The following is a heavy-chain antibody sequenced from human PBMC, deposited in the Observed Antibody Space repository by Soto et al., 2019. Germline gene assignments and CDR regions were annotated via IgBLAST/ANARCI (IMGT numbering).Heavy chain of an antibody. CDR2: IYHSGST. CDR3: ARDQLEGNWFDP. CDR1: GGSISSGGYS. J-gene: IGHJ5*02. V-gene: IGHV4-30-2*01. D-gene: IGHD1-1*01. Sequence: QLQLQESGSGLVRPSQTLSLTCAVSGGSISSGGYSWNWIRQPPGKGLEWIGYIYHSGSTLYNPSPTSRVTISVDKSKNQLSLKLSSVTAADTAVYYCARDQLEGNWFDPWGQGTLVTVSS.